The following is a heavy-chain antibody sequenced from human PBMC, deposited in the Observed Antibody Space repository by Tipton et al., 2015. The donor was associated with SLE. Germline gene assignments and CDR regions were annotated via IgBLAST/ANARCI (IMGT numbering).Heavy chain of an antibody. V-gene: IGHV4-61*05. Sequence: TLSLTCTVSGGSISSSSYYWGWIRQPPGKGLEWIGNIYYTGSTKYNPSLKSRVSISVDMSKNQLSLKLNSVTAADTAIYYCARSKHDFWSGLDYWGQGTLVTVSS. CDR3: ARSKHDFWSGLDY. CDR2: IYYTGST. J-gene: IGHJ4*02. D-gene: IGHD3-3*01. CDR1: GGSISSSSYY.